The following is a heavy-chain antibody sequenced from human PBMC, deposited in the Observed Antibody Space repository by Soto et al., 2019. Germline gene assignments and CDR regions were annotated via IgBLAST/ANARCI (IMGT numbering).Heavy chain of an antibody. V-gene: IGHV3-11*01. J-gene: IGHJ5*02. D-gene: IGHD2-2*01. Sequence: GGSLRLSCAASGFTFSDYYMSWIRQAPGKGLEWVSYISSSGSTIYYADSVKGRFTISRDNAKNSLYLQMNSLRAEDTAVYYCARDRIVVVPAAKYNWFDPWGQGTLVTVSS. CDR3: ARDRIVVVPAAKYNWFDP. CDR1: GFTFSDYY. CDR2: ISSSGSTI.